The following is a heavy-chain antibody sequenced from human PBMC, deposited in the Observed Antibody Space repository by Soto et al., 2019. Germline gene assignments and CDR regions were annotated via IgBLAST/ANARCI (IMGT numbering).Heavy chain of an antibody. J-gene: IGHJ6*02. CDR2: ISAYNGNT. CDR3: AREGAVTTHHDYYYYGMDV. Sequence: ASVKVSCKASGYTFTSYGISWVRQAPGQGLEWMGWISAYNGNTNYAQKLQGRVTMTTDTSTSTAYMELRSLRSDDTAVHYCAREGAVTTHHDYYYYGMDVWGQGTTVTVSS. CDR1: GYTFTSYG. D-gene: IGHD4-4*01. V-gene: IGHV1-18*01.